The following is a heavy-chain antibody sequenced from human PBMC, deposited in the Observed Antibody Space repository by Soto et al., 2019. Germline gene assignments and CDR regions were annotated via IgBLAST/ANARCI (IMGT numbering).Heavy chain of an antibody. J-gene: IGHJ6*03. D-gene: IGHD2-8*01. CDR1: GGSFSGYY. CDR2: INHSGST. V-gene: IGHV4-34*01. Sequence: SETLSLTCAVYGGSFSGYYWSWIRQPPGKGLEWIGEINHSGSTNYNPSLKSRVTISVDTSKNQFSLNLSSVTAADTAVYYCARQFEVCDDYFYYYLXVSSKGTTVPVSS. CDR3: ARQFEVCDDYFYYYLXV.